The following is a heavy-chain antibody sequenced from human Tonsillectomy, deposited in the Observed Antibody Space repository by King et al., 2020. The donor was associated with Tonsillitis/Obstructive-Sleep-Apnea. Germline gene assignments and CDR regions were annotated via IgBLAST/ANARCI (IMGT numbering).Heavy chain of an antibody. V-gene: IGHV4-4*02. CDR2: IYHSGST. CDR3: ARAKKEYYDILTGPKSRFFDY. D-gene: IGHD3-9*01. CDR1: GGSISSSNW. Sequence: QLQESGPGLVKPSGTLSLTCAVSGGSISSSNWWSWVRQPPGQGLEWIGEIYHSGSTNYSPSLKSRVTISVDKSKNQFSLKLSSVTAADTAVYYCARAKKEYYDILTGPKSRFFDYWGQGTLVTVSS. J-gene: IGHJ4*02.